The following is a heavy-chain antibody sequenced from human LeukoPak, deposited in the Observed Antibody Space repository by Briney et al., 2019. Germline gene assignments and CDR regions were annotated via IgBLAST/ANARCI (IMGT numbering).Heavy chain of an antibody. CDR2: ISAYNGNT. V-gene: IGHV1-18*01. Sequence: ASVKVSCKASGYTFTSYGISWVRQAPGQGLEWMGWISAYNGNTNYAQNLQARVTMTTDTSTSTAYMELRSLRSDDTAVYYCARGGDGDILTGLVFDYWGQGTLVTVSS. CDR1: GYTFTSYG. J-gene: IGHJ4*02. D-gene: IGHD3-9*01. CDR3: ARGGDGDILTGLVFDY.